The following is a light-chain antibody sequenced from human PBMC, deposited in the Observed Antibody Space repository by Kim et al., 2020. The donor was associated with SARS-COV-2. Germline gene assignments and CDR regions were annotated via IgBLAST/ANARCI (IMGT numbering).Light chain of an antibody. CDR2: YDS. J-gene: IGLJ3*02. CDR3: QVWDKSSAHWV. CDR1: SIGRIR. V-gene: IGLV3-21*01. Sequence: AHGKTATLTCGGESIGRIRVQRCRQRPGQAPVLVMFYDSDRPSGIPERISGSNSGNTATLTISRVEAGDEADYYCQVWDKSSAHWVFGRGTQLTVL.